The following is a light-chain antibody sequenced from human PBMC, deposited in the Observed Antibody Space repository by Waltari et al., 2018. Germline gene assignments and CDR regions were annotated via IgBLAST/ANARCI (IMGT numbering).Light chain of an antibody. J-gene: IGLJ1*01. Sequence: QSALTQPPSASGSPGQSVTISCTGSSSDVGAFNYVPWYQHHPGKAPKLMIYAVRNRPSGVPDRFSGSKSGNTASLTVSGLQAEDEADYYCSSYTGNNRFVFGTGTKVIVL. V-gene: IGLV2-8*01. CDR3: SSYTGNNRFV. CDR2: AVR. CDR1: SSDVGAFNY.